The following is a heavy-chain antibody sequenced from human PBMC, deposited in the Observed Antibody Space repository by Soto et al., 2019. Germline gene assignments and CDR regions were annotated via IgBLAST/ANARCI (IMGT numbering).Heavy chain of an antibody. Sequence: GGSLRLSCAASGFTFSSYAMSWVRQAPGKGLEWVSAISGSGGSTYYADSVKGRFTISRDNSKNTLYLQMNSLRAEDTAVYYCARPPDYYDSSGYYYYYYGMDVWGQGTTVTVSS. J-gene: IGHJ6*02. CDR2: ISGSGGST. V-gene: IGHV3-23*01. D-gene: IGHD3-22*01. CDR1: GFTFSSYA. CDR3: ARPPDYYDSSGYYYYYYGMDV.